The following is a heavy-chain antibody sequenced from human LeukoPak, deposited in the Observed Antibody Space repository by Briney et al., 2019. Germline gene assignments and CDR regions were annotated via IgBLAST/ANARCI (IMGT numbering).Heavy chain of an antibody. CDR2: IYYSGST. V-gene: IGHV4-39*07. Sequence: PSETLSLTCTVSGGSIRSSNYYWGWIRQPPGKGLQWIGSIYYSGSTYYNPSLKSRVTISLDTSKNQFSLKLSSVTAADTAVYYCARSSEGRYYYDSSGFSYYYYYMDVWGKGTTVTISS. D-gene: IGHD3-22*01. CDR1: GGSIRSSNYY. J-gene: IGHJ6*03. CDR3: ARSSEGRYYYDSSGFSYYYYYMDV.